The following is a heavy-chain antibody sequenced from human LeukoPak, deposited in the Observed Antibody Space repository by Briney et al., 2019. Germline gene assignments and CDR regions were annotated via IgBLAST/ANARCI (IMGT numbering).Heavy chain of an antibody. Sequence: SETLSLTCTVSGGSISSGGYYWSWIRQPPGKGLEWIGYIYYSGSTYYNPSLKSRVTISVDTSKNQFSLKLSSVTAADTAVYYCARDVVVPAASDAFDIWGQGTMVTVSS. V-gene: IGHV4-30-4*08. CDR2: IYYSGST. D-gene: IGHD2-2*01. CDR3: ARDVVVPAASDAFDI. J-gene: IGHJ3*02. CDR1: GGSISSGGYY.